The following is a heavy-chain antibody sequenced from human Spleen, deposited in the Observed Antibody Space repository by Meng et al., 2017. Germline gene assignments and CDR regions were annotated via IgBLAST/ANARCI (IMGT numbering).Heavy chain of an antibody. Sequence: GESLKISCKGSGYNFASHWIGWVRQMPGKGLEWRGIIYPGDSDTRYSLSFQGQVTISANTSISTAYLQWTGLKASDTAMYYCARRIGGDAFDIWGQGTMVTVSS. J-gene: IGHJ3*02. CDR3: ARRIGGDAFDI. CDR1: GYNFASHW. D-gene: IGHD3-10*01. CDR2: IYPGDSDT. V-gene: IGHV5-51*01.